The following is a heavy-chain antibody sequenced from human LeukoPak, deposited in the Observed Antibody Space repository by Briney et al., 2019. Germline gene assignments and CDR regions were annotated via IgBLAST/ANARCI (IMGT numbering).Heavy chain of an antibody. CDR2: ISGSGGST. Sequence: GGSLRLSCAASGFTFSSYAMSWVRQAPGKGLEWVSAISGSGGSTYHADSVKGRFTISRDNSKNTLYLQMNSLRAEDTAVYYCAKDVSGSGEYYCYYYGMDVWGQGTTVTVSS. V-gene: IGHV3-23*01. CDR1: GFTFSSYA. J-gene: IGHJ6*02. D-gene: IGHD1-26*01. CDR3: AKDVSGSGEYYCYYYGMDV.